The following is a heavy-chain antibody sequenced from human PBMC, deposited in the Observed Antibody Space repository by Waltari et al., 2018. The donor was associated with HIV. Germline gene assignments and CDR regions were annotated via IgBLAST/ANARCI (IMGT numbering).Heavy chain of an antibody. CDR2: IYYSGRT. CDR1: GGSISNGDYY. D-gene: IGHD1-7*01. V-gene: IGHV4-30-4*08. J-gene: IGHJ4*02. Sequence: QVQLQESGPGLVKPSQTLSLTCTVPGGSISNGDYYWSWIRHPPWKGLGWFGYIYYSGRTYHHPSLQGRLTISVDRSKNQFSLKLTSVTAADTAVYYCARVRFEAGTTLKPYFDYWGQGTLVTVSS. CDR3: ARVRFEAGTTLKPYFDY.